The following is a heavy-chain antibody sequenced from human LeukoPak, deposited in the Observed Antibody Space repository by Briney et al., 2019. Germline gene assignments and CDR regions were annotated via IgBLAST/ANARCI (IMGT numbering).Heavy chain of an antibody. V-gene: IGHV1-8*03. D-gene: IGHD2-2*02. CDR2: MNPNSGNT. CDR1: GYTFTSYD. CDR3: ARGFPSRYCSSTSCYRGGDY. J-gene: IGHJ4*02. Sequence: ASVKVSCKASGYTFTSYDINWVRQATGQGLEWMGWMNPNSGNTGYAQKFQGRVTITRNTSISTAYMELSSLRSEDTAVYYCARGFPSRYCSSTSCYRGGDYWGQGTLVTVSS.